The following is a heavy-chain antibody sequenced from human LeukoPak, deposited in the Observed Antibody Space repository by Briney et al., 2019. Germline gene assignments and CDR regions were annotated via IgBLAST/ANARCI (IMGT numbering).Heavy chain of an antibody. CDR1: GFTLSDYY. Sequence: GGSLRLSCAVSGFTLSDYYIDWVRQAPGKGLEWGGRTKNKVNSYTTEYAASVKGRFTISRDGSKNSVYLTMDSLKPEDTAVYYCAKLYSGDFGWGQGTLVTVSS. D-gene: IGHD1-26*01. J-gene: IGHJ4*02. CDR3: AKLYSGDFG. V-gene: IGHV3-72*01. CDR2: TKNKVNSYTT.